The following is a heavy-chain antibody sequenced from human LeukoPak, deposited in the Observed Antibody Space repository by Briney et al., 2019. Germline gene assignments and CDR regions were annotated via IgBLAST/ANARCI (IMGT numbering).Heavy chain of an antibody. CDR1: GFTVITND. J-gene: IGHJ4*02. Sequence: GGSLRLSCAASGFTVITNDMTWVRQAPGKGLEWVSVLYSDGNTKYADSVQGRFTISRDNSKNTLYLEMNSLSPDNTAVYYCARGVEPLAANTLAYWGQGTLVTVSS. D-gene: IGHD1-14*01. V-gene: IGHV3-53*01. CDR2: LYSDGNT. CDR3: ARGVEPLAANTLAY.